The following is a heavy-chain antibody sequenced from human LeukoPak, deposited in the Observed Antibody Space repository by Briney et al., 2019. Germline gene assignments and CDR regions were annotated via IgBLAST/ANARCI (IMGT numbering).Heavy chain of an antibody. J-gene: IGHJ4*02. CDR3: ARDYYGSGSYPHFDY. Sequence: TLSLTCTVSGGSISSGGYYWSWIRQHPGKGLEWIGYIYYSGSTYYNPSLKSRVTISVDTSKNQFSLKLSSVTAADTAVYYCARDYYGSGSYPHFDYWGQGTLVTVSS. CDR1: GGSISSGGYY. CDR2: IYYSGST. D-gene: IGHD3-10*01. V-gene: IGHV4-31*03.